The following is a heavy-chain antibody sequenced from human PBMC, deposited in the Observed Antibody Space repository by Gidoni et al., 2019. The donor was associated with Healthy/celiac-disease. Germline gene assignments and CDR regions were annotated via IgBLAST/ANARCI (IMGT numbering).Heavy chain of an antibody. J-gene: IGHJ3*02. CDR2: ISGSGGST. D-gene: IGHD6-13*01. CDR1: GFTFTRYA. CDR3: AKGKSWQPEEDAFDI. V-gene: IGHV3-23*01. Sequence: EVQLLESGGGLVQPGGSLRLSCAASGFTFTRYAMSWVRQAPGKGLEWVSAISGSGGSTYYADSVKGRFTISRDNSKNTLYLQMNSLRAEDTAVYYCAKGKSWQPEEDAFDIWGQGTMVTVSS.